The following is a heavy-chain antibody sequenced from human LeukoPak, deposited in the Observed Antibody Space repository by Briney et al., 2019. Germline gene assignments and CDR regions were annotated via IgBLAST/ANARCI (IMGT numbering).Heavy chain of an antibody. CDR3: ARGPPPDFDY. Sequence: NPSETLSLTCTVSGGSITGSTYYWGWIRQPPEKGLEWNGSIYYSGSTYYNPSLNSRVTISVDTSKNQFSLKLTSVTAADTAVYYCARGPPPDFDYWGRGTLVTVSS. CDR2: IYYSGST. V-gene: IGHV4-39*07. CDR1: GGSITGSTYY. J-gene: IGHJ4*02.